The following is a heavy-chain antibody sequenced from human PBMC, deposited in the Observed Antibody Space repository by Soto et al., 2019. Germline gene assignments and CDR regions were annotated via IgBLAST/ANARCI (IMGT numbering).Heavy chain of an antibody. V-gene: IGHV3-30*18. D-gene: IGHD6-6*01. J-gene: IGHJ6*02. CDR3: AKDQAARKYYYYYYGMDV. CDR2: ISYDGSNK. Sequence: GGSLRLSCAASGFTFSSYGMHWVRQAPGKGLEWVAVISYDGSNKYYADSVKGRFTISRDNSKNTLYLQMNSLRAEDTAVYYCAKDQAARKYYYYYYGMDVWGQGTTVTVS. CDR1: GFTFSSYG.